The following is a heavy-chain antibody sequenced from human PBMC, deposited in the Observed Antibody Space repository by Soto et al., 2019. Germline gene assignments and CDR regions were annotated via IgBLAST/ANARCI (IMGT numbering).Heavy chain of an antibody. CDR2: INNDGSDA. J-gene: IGHJ1*01. CDR3: VRSTDGYFD. D-gene: IGHD2-8*01. V-gene: IGHV3-74*01. Sequence: DVRLVESGGGLVQPGGSLRLSCAASGFTFNNFWMQWVRQLPGKGLVWVSRINNDGSDATYADSVKGRFTISRDNAKNTVYLQMNSLRAEDTAVYYCVRSTDGYFDWGQGTLVTVSS. CDR1: GFTFNNFW.